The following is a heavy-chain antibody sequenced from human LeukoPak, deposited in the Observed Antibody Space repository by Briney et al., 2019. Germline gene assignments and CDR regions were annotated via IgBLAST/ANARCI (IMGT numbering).Heavy chain of an antibody. CDR2: ISPGGGPT. Sequence: GGSLRLSCAGSGFPFSSHGMNWVRQAPGKGLEWVSGISPGGGPTYYADSVKGRFTISRDDLKSTLYLQMKTLRAEDTAVYYCAKDSTLGYFDYWGQGTLVTVSS. D-gene: IGHD2/OR15-2a*01. J-gene: IGHJ4*02. CDR3: AKDSTLGYFDY. CDR1: GFPFSSHG. V-gene: IGHV3-23*01.